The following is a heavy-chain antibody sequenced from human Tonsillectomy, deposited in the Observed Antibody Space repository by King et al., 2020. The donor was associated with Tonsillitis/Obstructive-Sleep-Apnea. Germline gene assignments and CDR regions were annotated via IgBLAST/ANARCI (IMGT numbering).Heavy chain of an antibody. V-gene: IGHV3-30*04. CDR3: ARAKGGVXVVVNGMDV. CDR2: ISYDGSNK. CDR1: GFTFSSYA. D-gene: IGHD2-15*01. Sequence: QLVESGGGVVQPGRSLRLSCAASGFTFSSYAMHWVRQAPGKGLEGVAVISYDGSNKYYADSVXGRFTIXRDNSKNTLYRQMNSLRAGETAVYYCARAKGGVXVVVNGMDVWGQXXXVTVSS. J-gene: IGHJ6*02.